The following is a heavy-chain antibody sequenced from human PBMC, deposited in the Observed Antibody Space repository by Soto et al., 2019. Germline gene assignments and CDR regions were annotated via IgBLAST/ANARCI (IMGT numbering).Heavy chain of an antibody. J-gene: IGHJ4*02. CDR2: ISGSDGST. D-gene: IGHD6-13*01. Sequence: EVQLLESGGGLVQPGGSLRLSCAASGFTFSSYAMNWVRQAPGKGLEWVSVISGSDGSTYYADSVKGRLTISRDNSKNTLNLQMNSLRAEDTALYYCARRSSSWYFDYWGQGTLVTVSS. CDR1: GFTFSSYA. CDR3: ARRSSSWYFDY. V-gene: IGHV3-23*01.